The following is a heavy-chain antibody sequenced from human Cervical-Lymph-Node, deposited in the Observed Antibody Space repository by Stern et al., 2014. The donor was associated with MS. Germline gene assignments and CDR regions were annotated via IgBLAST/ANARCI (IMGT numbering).Heavy chain of an antibody. V-gene: IGHV4-59*01. J-gene: IGHJ4*02. CDR1: GASFTDYY. CDR2: IYSSGST. Sequence: QVQLQESGPGLVKPSETLSLTCNVSGASFTDYYWSWIRQPPGKGLEWIGYIYSSGSTNYSPSLKSRVTISIDTSKSQFSLNLQSVTAADTAVYYCARGGRMASMFYWGQGTLVTVSS. CDR3: ARGGRMASMFY. D-gene: IGHD5-24*01.